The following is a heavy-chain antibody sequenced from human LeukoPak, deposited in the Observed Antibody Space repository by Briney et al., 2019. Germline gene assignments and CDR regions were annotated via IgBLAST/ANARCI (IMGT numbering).Heavy chain of an antibody. Sequence: GGSLRLSCAASGFTFSTYGMHWVRQAPGKGLEWVSFVWSDGSNKYYTDSVKGRFTISRDNSKNTLYLQVNSLRGEDTAVYYCAKKTADYYYMDVWGKGTTVTVSS. CDR1: GFTFSTYG. CDR3: AKKTADYYYMDV. V-gene: IGHV3-30*02. CDR2: VWSDGSNK. J-gene: IGHJ6*03.